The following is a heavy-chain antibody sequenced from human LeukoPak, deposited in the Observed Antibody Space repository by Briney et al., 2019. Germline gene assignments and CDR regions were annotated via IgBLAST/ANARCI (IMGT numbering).Heavy chain of an antibody. Sequence: KPSETLSLTCSVSGGSVSNYYWSWIRQPPGKGLEWIGYGYYTGSTNYNPSLKSRVTMFEDKSKNQFSLRLYSVTVADTAVYYCARHFAYSSSSYFDYWGQGSLVTVSS. D-gene: IGHD6-6*01. CDR1: GGSVSNYY. CDR2: GYYTGST. CDR3: ARHFAYSSSSYFDY. J-gene: IGHJ4*02. V-gene: IGHV4-59*08.